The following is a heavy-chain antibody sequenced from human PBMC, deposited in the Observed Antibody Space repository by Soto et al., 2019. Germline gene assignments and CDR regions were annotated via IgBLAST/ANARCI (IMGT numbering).Heavy chain of an antibody. J-gene: IGHJ4*02. V-gene: IGHV3-30*18. CDR2: ISYDGGNK. CDR1: GFTFSSYG. D-gene: IGHD3-3*01. CDR3: AKDGPGDTIFGVVPQY. Sequence: GGSLRLSCAASGFTFSSYGMHWVRRAPGKGLEWVAVISYDGGNKYYADSVKGRFTISRDNSKNTLYLQMNSLRAEDTAVYYCAKDGPGDTIFGVVPQYWGQGTLVTVSS.